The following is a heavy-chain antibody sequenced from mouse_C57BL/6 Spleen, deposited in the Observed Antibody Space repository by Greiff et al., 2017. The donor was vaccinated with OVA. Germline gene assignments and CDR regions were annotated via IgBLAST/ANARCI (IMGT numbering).Heavy chain of an antibody. J-gene: IGHJ2*01. CDR1: GYTFTSYW. CDR2: IDPSDSET. D-gene: IGHD1-1*01. V-gene: IGHV1-52*01. CDR3: ARHYYGSSYDFDY. Sequence: QVQLKQPGAELVRPGSSVKLSCKASGYTFTSYWMHWVKQRPIQGLEWIGNIDPSDSETHYNQKFKDKATLTVDKSSSTAYMQLSSLTSEDSAVYYCARHYYGSSYDFDYWGQGTTLTVSS.